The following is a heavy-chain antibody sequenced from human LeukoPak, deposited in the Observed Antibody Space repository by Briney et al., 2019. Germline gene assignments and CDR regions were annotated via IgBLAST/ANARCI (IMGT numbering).Heavy chain of an antibody. CDR3: ARSGSARANYDTDYFDY. V-gene: IGHV1-18*01. CDR2: ISAYNGNT. CDR1: GYTFTSYG. J-gene: IGHJ4*02. D-gene: IGHD3-9*01. Sequence: SVKVSCKASGYTFTSYGISWVRQAPGQGLEWMGWISAYNGNTNYAQKLQGRVTMTTDTSTNTAYMELRSLRSDDTAVYYCARSGSARANYDTDYFDYWGQGTLVTVSS.